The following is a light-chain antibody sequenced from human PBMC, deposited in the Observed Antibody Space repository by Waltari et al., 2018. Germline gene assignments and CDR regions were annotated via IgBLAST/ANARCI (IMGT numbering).Light chain of an antibody. CDR2: KDS. CDR3: KSADSSGINVV. CDR1: ALPKQH. V-gene: IGLV3-25*03. J-gene: IGLJ2*01. Sequence: SYELTQPPSVSVSPGQTARITCSGDALPKQHAYWYQQKPAQAPVLVIYKDSERPSGTPERFSGSSAWTIVTLTISGVLAEDEADYYGKSADSSGINVVFGGGTKLTVL.